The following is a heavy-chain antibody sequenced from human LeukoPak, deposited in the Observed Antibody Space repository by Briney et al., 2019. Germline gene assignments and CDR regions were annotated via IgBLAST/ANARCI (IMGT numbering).Heavy chain of an antibody. CDR1: GGSISSSSYY. D-gene: IGHD2-8*01. V-gene: IGHV4-39*07. J-gene: IGHJ4*02. CDR2: IYYSGST. CDR3: ARGIVLMAYYFDY. Sequence: SETLSLTCTVSGGSISSSSYYWGWIRQPPGKGLEWIGSIYYSGSTYYNPSLKSRVTISVDTSKNQFSLKLSSVTAADTAVYYCARGIVLMAYYFDYWGQGTLVTVSS.